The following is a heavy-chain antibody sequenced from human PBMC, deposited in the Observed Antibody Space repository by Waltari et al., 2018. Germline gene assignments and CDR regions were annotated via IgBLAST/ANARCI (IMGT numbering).Heavy chain of an antibody. J-gene: IGHJ3*02. CDR3: ARDGVANDAFDI. CDR1: GFTFSSYS. CDR2: ISSSSTI. Sequence: EVQLVESGGGLVQPGGSLRLSCAASGFTFSSYSMNWVRQAPGKGLEWVSYISSSSTIYYADSVKGRFTISRDNAKNSLYLQMNSLRAEDTAVYYCARDGVANDAFDIWGQGTMVTVSS. D-gene: IGHD3-16*01. V-gene: IGHV3-48*04.